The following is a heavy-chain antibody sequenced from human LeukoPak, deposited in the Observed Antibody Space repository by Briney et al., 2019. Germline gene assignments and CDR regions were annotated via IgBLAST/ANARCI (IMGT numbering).Heavy chain of an antibody. CDR1: GFTCSSYA. CDR2: ISGSGGST. D-gene: IGHD1-26*01. J-gene: IGHJ4*02. Sequence: PGGSLRLSCAASGFTCSSYAMSWVRQAPGKGREWVSAISGSGGSTYYADSVKGRFTISRDNSKNTLYLQMNSLRAEDTAVYYCAKDIGGSYHRFDYWGQGTLVTVSS. V-gene: IGHV3-23*01. CDR3: AKDIGGSYHRFDY.